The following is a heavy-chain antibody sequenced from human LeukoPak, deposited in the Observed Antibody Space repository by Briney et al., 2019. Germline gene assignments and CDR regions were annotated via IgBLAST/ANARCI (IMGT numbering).Heavy chain of an antibody. CDR1: GFTVSSNY. D-gene: IGHD6-13*01. V-gene: IGHV3-66*01. CDR3: AREGSSWYVGSDY. Sequence: GGSLRLSCAASGFTVSSNYMSWVRQAPGKGLEWVSVIYSGGSTYYADSVKGRFTISRDNSKNTLYLQMNSLRAEDTAVYYCAREGSSWYVGSDYWGQGTLVTVSS. CDR2: IYSGGST. J-gene: IGHJ4*02.